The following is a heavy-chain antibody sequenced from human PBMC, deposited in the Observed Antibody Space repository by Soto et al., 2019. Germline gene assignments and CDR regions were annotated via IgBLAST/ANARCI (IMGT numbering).Heavy chain of an antibody. CDR2: ISYDGSNK. CDR1: GFTFSSYG. V-gene: IGHV3-30*18. CDR3: AKGERWLQLVDY. D-gene: IGHD5-12*01. J-gene: IGHJ4*02. Sequence: GGSLRLSCAASGFTFSSYGMHWVRQAPGKGLEWVAVISYDGSNKYYADSVKGRFTISRDSSKNTLYLQMNSLRAEDTAVYYCAKGERWLQLVDYWGQGTLVTVSS.